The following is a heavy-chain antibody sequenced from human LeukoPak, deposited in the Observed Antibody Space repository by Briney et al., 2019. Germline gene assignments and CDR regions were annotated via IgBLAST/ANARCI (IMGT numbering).Heavy chain of an antibody. V-gene: IGHV5-51*01. CDR1: GYTFTSYW. CDR2: IYPGDSDT. CDR3: AKTVAGNYFDY. J-gene: IGHJ4*02. D-gene: IGHD6-19*01. Sequence: GESLKISCKGSGYTFTSYWIGWVRQMPGKGLEWMGVIYPGDSDTTYSPSFQGQVTISADKSIDTAYLQWSSLKASDTAMYYCAKTVAGNYFDYWGQGTLVTVSS.